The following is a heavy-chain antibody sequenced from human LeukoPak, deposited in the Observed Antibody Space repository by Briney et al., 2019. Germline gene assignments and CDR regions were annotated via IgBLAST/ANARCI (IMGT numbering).Heavy chain of an antibody. Sequence: ASVKVSCKASGYTFTGYYMHWVRQAPGQGLEWMGWINPNSGGTNYAQKFQGRVTMTRDTSISTAYMELSRLRSDDTAVYYCAREKGDVDTATGGYFDYWGQGTLVTVSS. D-gene: IGHD5-18*01. J-gene: IGHJ4*02. CDR1: GYTFTGYY. CDR3: AREKGDVDTATGGYFDY. CDR2: INPNSGGT. V-gene: IGHV1-2*02.